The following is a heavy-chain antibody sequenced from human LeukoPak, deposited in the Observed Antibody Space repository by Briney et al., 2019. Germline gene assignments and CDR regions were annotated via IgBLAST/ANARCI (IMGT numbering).Heavy chain of an antibody. D-gene: IGHD3-10*01. CDR2: ISRSGIAM. CDR3: TRDRPSGNITMIRGVTLDC. J-gene: IGHJ4*02. Sequence: QPGGSLRLSCAASGFVFRSYEMNWVRQAPGMGLEWISYISRSGIAMYYADSVKGRFTISRDNAKNSLYLHMNSLRAEDTAVYYCTRDRPSGNITMIRGVTLDCWGQGTLVTVSS. V-gene: IGHV3-48*03. CDR1: GFVFRSYE.